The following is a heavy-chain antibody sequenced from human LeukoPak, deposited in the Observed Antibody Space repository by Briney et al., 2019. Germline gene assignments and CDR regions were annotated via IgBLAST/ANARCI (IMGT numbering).Heavy chain of an antibody. CDR2: ISSSSSYI. Sequence: GGSLRLSCAASGFTFSTYAMSWVRQAPGKGLEWVSSISSSSSYIYYADSVKGRFTISRDNAKNSLYLQMNSLRAEDTAVYYCATKYSYGTDYWGQGTLVTVSS. CDR1: GFTFSTYA. D-gene: IGHD5-18*01. J-gene: IGHJ4*02. CDR3: ATKYSYGTDY. V-gene: IGHV3-21*01.